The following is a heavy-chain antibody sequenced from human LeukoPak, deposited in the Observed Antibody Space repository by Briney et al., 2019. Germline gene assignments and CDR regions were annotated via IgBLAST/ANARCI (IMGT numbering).Heavy chain of an antibody. CDR2: ISGSGGST. Sequence: GGSLRLSCAASGFTVSSTYMSWVRQAPWKGLEWVSTISGSGGSTYYADSVKGRFTISRDNSKNTLYLQMNSLSADDTAVYYCAKVAHYYGSGSYYEYYFDYWGQGALVTVSS. D-gene: IGHD3-10*01. J-gene: IGHJ4*02. CDR3: AKVAHYYGSGSYYEYYFDY. CDR1: GFTVSSTY. V-gene: IGHV3-23*01.